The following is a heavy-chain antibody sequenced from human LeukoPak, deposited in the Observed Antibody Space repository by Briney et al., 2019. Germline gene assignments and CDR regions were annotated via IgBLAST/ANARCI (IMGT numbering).Heavy chain of an antibody. CDR3: ARDLWGGSSSGVFYYMDV. CDR2: INPHSGGT. Sequence: ASVKVSCKASGYTFTGYYMHRVRQAPGQGLEWMGWINPHSGGTNYAQKFQGRVTMTRDTSISTAYMELRRLTSDDRAVYFCARDLWGGSSSGVFYYMDVWGKGTTVTVSS. V-gene: IGHV1-2*02. J-gene: IGHJ6*03. D-gene: IGHD6-6*01. CDR1: GYTFTGYY.